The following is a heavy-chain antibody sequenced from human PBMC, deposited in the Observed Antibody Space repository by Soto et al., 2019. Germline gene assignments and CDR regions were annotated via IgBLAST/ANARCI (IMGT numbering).Heavy chain of an antibody. CDR2: IYYSGST. J-gene: IGHJ5*02. CDR1: GGSISSYY. D-gene: IGHD2-8*01. CDR3: ARLNQLSYCTNGVCYLSNWFDP. V-gene: IGHV4-59*08. Sequence: PSETLSLTCTVSGGSISSYYWSWIRQPPGKGLEWIGYIYYSGSTNYNPSLKSRVTISVDTSKNQFSLKLSSVTAADTAVYYCARLNQLSYCTNGVCYLSNWFDPWGQGTLVTVSS.